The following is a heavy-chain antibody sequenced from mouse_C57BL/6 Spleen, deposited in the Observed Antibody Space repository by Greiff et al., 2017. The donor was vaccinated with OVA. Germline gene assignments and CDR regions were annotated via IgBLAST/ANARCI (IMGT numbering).Heavy chain of an antibody. CDR2: IHPNSGST. D-gene: IGHD1-1*01. V-gene: IGHV1-64*01. CDR1: GYTFTSYW. CDR3: ARGHGSSSWYFDV. J-gene: IGHJ1*03. Sequence: VQLQQPGAELVKPGASVKLSCKASGYTFTSYWMHWVKQRPGQGLEWIGMIHPNSGSTNYNEKFKSKATLTVDKSSSTAYMQLSSLTSEDSAVYYCARGHGSSSWYFDVWGTGTTVTVSS.